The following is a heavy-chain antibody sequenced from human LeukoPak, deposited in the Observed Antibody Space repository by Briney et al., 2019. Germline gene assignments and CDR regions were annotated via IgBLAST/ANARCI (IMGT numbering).Heavy chain of an antibody. CDR2: TSYDGTNK. CDR3: AADYGDYPSPSD. D-gene: IGHD4-17*01. J-gene: IGHJ4*02. V-gene: IGHV3-30*04. CDR1: GFNFRDSA. Sequence: PGGSLRLSCAASGFNFRDSAMHWVRQPPGKGLEGVAVTSYDGTNKYYADSVKGRFTISRDNSKNTLYLQMNSLTLEDTAVYYCAADYGDYPSPSDWGQGTLVTVSS.